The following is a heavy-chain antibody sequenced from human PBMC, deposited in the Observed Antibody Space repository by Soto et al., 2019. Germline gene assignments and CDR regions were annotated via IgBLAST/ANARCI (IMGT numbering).Heavy chain of an antibody. Sequence: EVQLLQSGGGLVKTGGSLRLSCAGSGFTFADYAMNWVRQAPGKGLEGVSAIRGSGRSTYYADSVKGRFTISRDNSRNPLYLEMTSLRADDTAVYHCAKEGWELGENDYWGQGTLVTVSS. V-gene: IGHV3-23*01. J-gene: IGHJ4*02. CDR1: GFTFADYA. CDR3: AKEGWELGENDY. D-gene: IGHD1-26*01. CDR2: IRGSGRST.